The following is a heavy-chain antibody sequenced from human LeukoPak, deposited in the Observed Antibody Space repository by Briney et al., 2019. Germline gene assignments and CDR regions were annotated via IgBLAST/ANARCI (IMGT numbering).Heavy chain of an antibody. CDR3: ARDTAAALDY. CDR2: TKNKAESHIT. J-gene: IGHJ4*02. D-gene: IGHD6-13*01. Sequence: GGSLRLSCAASGFTFSNHYMDWVRQAPGKGLEWVGHTKNKAESHITDYAASVKGRFFSSRDDSKNSLYLQMNSLQTDDTGIYYCARDTAAALDYWGQGILVTVSS. CDR1: GFTFSNHY. V-gene: IGHV3-72*01.